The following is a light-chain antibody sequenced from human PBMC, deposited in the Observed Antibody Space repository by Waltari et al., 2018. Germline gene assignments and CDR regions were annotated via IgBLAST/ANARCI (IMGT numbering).Light chain of an antibody. CDR3: SSYTTGSTRYV. CDR1: SSDIGAYNF. V-gene: IGLV2-14*03. J-gene: IGLJ1*01. Sequence: QSALTQPASVSGCPGQSITISCTGTSSDIGAYNFVSWSQKHPGKAPKVMIYDVNNRPSGVFIGFSGSKSCNTASLTISGLQAEDEADYYCSSYTTGSTRYVFGSGTKVTVL. CDR2: DVN.